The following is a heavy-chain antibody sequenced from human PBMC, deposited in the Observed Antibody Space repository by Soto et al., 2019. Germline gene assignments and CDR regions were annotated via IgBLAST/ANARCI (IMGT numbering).Heavy chain of an antibody. Sequence: EVQLVESGGGLVKPGGSLRLSCAASGFTSSNAWMTWVRQARGKGLEWIGRIKSKTDGGTTDYAAPVKGRFTISRDDSKNTMYLQMNSLKADDTAMYYCASDPEGAFDYWGQGTLVTVSS. CDR1: GFTSSNAW. V-gene: IGHV3-15*01. J-gene: IGHJ4*02. CDR3: ASDPEGAFDY. CDR2: IKSKTDGGTT. D-gene: IGHD3-16*01.